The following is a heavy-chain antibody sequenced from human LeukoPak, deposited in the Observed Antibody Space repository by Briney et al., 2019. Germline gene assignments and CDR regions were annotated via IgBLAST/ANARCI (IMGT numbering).Heavy chain of an antibody. CDR3: VRSGSYFLK. CDR1: GFIFSSHW. Sequence: PGGSLRLSCAASGFIFSSHWMSWVRQAPGKGLEWVANINLDGNDKNYVDSVKGRFTISRDNAKNSLYLQMNSLRAEDTAMYYCVRSGSYFLKWGQGTLVTVSS. D-gene: IGHD1-26*01. J-gene: IGHJ4*02. V-gene: IGHV3-7*01. CDR2: INLDGNDK.